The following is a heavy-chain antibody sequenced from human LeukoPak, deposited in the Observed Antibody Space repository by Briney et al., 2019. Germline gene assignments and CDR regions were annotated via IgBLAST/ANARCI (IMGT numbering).Heavy chain of an antibody. Sequence: PGSPLRLSCAPSGFTFSSYAVHWLPQPPGKGLEGVAVISYDGSNKYYADSVKGRFSISRDNSKNTLYLQMNSLRAEDTAVYYCARDLKGGHDAFDIWGQGTMVSVS. J-gene: IGHJ3*02. CDR2: ISYDGSNK. CDR3: ARDLKGGHDAFDI. CDR1: GFTFSSYA. D-gene: IGHD3-16*01. V-gene: IGHV3-30*04.